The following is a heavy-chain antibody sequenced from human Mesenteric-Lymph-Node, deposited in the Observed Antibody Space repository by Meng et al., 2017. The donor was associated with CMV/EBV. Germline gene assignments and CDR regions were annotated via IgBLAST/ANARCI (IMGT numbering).Heavy chain of an antibody. Sequence: GESLKISCAASGFIFRNYGMHWVRQAPGKGPEWVAFIRYDGSHKSYSESLKGRFTISRDNSKNTLYLQMNSLRAEDAAVYYCATRGDYGDSDALDIWGQGSMVTVSS. CDR3: ATRGDYGDSDALDI. J-gene: IGHJ3*02. D-gene: IGHD4-17*01. V-gene: IGHV3-30*02. CDR1: GFIFRNYG. CDR2: IRYDGSHK.